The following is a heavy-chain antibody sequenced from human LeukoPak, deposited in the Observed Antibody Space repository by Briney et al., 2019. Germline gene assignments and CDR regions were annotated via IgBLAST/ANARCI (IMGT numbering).Heavy chain of an antibody. CDR3: VRDRNYVMDV. CDR1: GFTFSTYW. V-gene: IGHV3-74*03. J-gene: IGHJ6*01. Sequence: GGSLRLSCSASGFTFSTYWMHWVRQLPGKGLEWVSLIKSDGSSTTNADSVKGRFTFSRDNAKNTLYLQMNSLRAEDTGVYHCVRDRNYVMDVWGQGTTVTVTS. CDR2: IKSDGSST.